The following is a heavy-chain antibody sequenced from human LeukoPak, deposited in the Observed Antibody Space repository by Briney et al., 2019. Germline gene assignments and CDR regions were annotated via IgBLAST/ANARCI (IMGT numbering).Heavy chain of an antibody. Sequence: PGGSLRLSRAASGFTFSSNWMSWLRQAQGQGLEWVANIKLDRSEKSYVDHVKVTFTIYRDNAKNSLYLQMNSQRAEDTDVYYCARARNYDFWSGSLGFYYYMDVWGKGTTVTVSS. CDR3: ARARNYDFWSGSLGFYYYMDV. J-gene: IGHJ6*03. CDR1: GFTFSSNW. CDR2: IKLDRSEK. V-gene: IGHV3-7*01. D-gene: IGHD3-3*01.